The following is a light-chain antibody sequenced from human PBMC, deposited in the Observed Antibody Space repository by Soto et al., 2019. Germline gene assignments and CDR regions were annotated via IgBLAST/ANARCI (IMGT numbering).Light chain of an antibody. CDR3: SSYSGSNNVV. CDR1: STDVGGYDY. J-gene: IGLJ1*01. V-gene: IGLV2-8*01. Sequence: QSVLTQPPSASGSLGQSVTISCTGTSTDVGGYDYVSWYQQHPGKAPKLIIYDVNKWPSGVPDRFFGSKSGYTASLTLSGLRAEDEADYYCSSYSGSNNVVFGTGTKATVL. CDR2: DVN.